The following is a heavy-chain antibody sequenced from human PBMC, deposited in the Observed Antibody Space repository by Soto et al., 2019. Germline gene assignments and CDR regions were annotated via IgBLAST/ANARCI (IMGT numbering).Heavy chain of an antibody. Sequence: GESLKISCKGSGSSFTSYWIGWVRQMPGKGLEWMGIIYPGDSDTRYSPSFQGQVTISADKYISTAYLQWSSLKASDTAMYYCARHPYGDHVYDYYYGMDVWGQGTTVTVS. CDR3: ARHPYGDHVYDYYYGMDV. D-gene: IGHD4-17*01. CDR1: GSSFTSYW. CDR2: IYPGDSDT. V-gene: IGHV5-51*01. J-gene: IGHJ6*02.